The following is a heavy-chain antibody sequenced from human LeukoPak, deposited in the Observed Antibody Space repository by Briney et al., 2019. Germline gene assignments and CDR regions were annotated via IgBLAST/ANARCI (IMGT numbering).Heavy chain of an antibody. V-gene: IGHV3-30-3*01. D-gene: IGHD6-13*01. CDR3: ARDKQQLVRFDY. J-gene: IGHJ4*02. CDR1: GFTFSSYA. CDR2: ISYDGGNK. Sequence: GGSLRLSCAASGFTFSSYAMHWVRQAPGKGLEWVAVISYDGGNKYYVDSVKGRFTISRDNSKNTLYLQMNSLRAEDTAVYYCARDKQQLVRFDYWGQGTLVTVSS.